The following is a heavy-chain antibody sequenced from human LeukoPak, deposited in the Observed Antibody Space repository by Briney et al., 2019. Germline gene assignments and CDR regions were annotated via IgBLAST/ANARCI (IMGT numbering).Heavy chain of an antibody. CDR2: ISSSGSGK. D-gene: IGHD2-15*01. V-gene: IGHV3-48*03. CDR1: GFTFNTYE. J-gene: IGHJ6*02. Sequence: GGSRRLSCAASGFTFNTYEMIWVRQAPGKGLEWVSCISSSGSGKYYADSVEGRFTISRDNAKNSLDLQLNSLRAEDTAVYFCARYCSGGNCQYYYYGLDVWGQGTTVTVSS. CDR3: ARYCSGGNCQYYYYGLDV.